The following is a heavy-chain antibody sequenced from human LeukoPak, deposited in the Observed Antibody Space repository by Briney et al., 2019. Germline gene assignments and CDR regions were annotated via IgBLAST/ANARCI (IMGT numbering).Heavy chain of an antibody. Sequence: SETLSLTCTVSGGSISRYYWSWIRQPPGKGLEWIAYIYYSGSTNYNPSLKSRVTISVDTSKNQFSLKLTSVAAADTAVYYCARRRFGNRSRDIWGQGTMVTVSS. CDR3: ARRRFGNRSRDI. CDR2: IYYSGST. J-gene: IGHJ3*02. CDR1: GGSISRYY. V-gene: IGHV4-59*08. D-gene: IGHD3-3*01.